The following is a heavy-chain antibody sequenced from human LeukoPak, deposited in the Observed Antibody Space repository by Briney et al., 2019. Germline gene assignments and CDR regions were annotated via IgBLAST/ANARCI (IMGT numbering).Heavy chain of an antibody. V-gene: IGHV3-23*01. Sequence: PGGSLRLSCAASGFTFSSYAMSWVRQAPGKGLEWVSAISGSGGSTYYADSVKGRFTISSDNSKNTLYLQMNSLRAEDTAVYYCAKDLERFRELFQHWGQGTLVTVSS. CDR3: AKDLERFRELFQH. J-gene: IGHJ1*01. CDR2: ISGSGGST. D-gene: IGHD3-10*01. CDR1: GFTFSSYA.